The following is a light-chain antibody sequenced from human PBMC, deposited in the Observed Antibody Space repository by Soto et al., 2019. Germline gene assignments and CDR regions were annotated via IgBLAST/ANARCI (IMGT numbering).Light chain of an antibody. Sequence: QSVLTQPPSASGTPGQRVTISCSGSSSNIGTNTVNWYQQVPGTDPKLLIYTNDHRPSGVPARFSGSKSGTSASLAISGLQSEDEADYFCTTWDDSLNGVVFGGGTKLTVL. CDR3: TTWDDSLNGVV. J-gene: IGLJ2*01. CDR2: TND. CDR1: SSNIGTNT. V-gene: IGLV1-44*01.